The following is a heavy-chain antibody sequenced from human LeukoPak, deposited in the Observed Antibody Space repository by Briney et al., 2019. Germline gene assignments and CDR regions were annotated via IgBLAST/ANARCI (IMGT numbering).Heavy chain of an antibody. Sequence: GGSLRLSCAASGFTFSSYAMHWVRQAPGKGLEWVAVISYDGSNKYYANSVKGRFTISRDNSKNTLYLQMNSLRAEDTAVYYCARGRQWLVDYWGQGTLVTVSS. CDR1: GFTFSSYA. V-gene: IGHV3-30-3*01. J-gene: IGHJ4*02. CDR3: ARGRQWLVDY. CDR2: ISYDGSNK. D-gene: IGHD6-19*01.